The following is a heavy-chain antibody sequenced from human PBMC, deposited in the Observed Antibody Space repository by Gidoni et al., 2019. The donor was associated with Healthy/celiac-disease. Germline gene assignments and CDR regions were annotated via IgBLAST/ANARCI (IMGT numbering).Heavy chain of an antibody. CDR3: ARAGMSAYYDFWSGYLD. V-gene: IGHV4-34*01. Sequence: QVQLQQWGAGLLKPSETLSLTCAVYGGSFSGYYWSWIRQPPGKGLEWIGEINHSGSTNYNPSLKSRVTISVDTSKNQFSLKLSSVTAADTAVYYCARAGMSAYYDFWSGYLDWGQGTLVTVSS. D-gene: IGHD3-3*01. CDR1: GGSFSGYY. CDR2: INHSGST. J-gene: IGHJ4*02.